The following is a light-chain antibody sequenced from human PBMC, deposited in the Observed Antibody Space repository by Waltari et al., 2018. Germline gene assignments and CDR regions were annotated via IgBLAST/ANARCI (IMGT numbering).Light chain of an antibody. CDR1: KLGSKF. CDR2: EDS. CDR3: QAWDSTTAV. V-gene: IGLV3-1*01. Sequence: SYELTQPPSVSVSPGQTASITCSGDKLGSKFASWYQQKPGQSPVLLLYEDSKRPSGIPARFSGSNSGKTATLTISGTQAMDEADYYCQAWDSTTAVFGTETKVTVL. J-gene: IGLJ1*01.